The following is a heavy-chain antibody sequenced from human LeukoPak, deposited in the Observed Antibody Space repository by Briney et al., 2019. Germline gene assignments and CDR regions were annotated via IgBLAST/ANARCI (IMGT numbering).Heavy chain of an antibody. CDR1: GFSVSSSF. J-gene: IGHJ4*02. CDR2: IYNDGTTT. CDR3: AREKTAVAGLDY. V-gene: IGHV3-66*01. D-gene: IGHD6-19*01. Sequence: GGSLRLSCAASGFSVSSSFMSWVRQAPGKGLEWVSVIYNDGTTTKYADSVKGRFTISRDISKNTLYLQMNGLRAEDTAVYYCAREKTAVAGLDYWGQGTLVTVSS.